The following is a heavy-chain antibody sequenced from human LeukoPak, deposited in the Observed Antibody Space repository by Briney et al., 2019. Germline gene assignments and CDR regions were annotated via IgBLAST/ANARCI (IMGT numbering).Heavy chain of an antibody. J-gene: IGHJ4*02. CDR1: GFTFSDYY. V-gene: IGHV3-11*05. CDR3: ARAGSSWQDSFDY. CDR2: ISSSGSYT. Sequence: GGSLRLSCAASGFTFSDYYMSWIRLAPGKGLEWVSYISSSGSYTNYADSVKGRFTISRDNAKNSLYLQMNSLRAEDTAVYYCARAGSSWQDSFDYWGQGTLVTVCS. D-gene: IGHD6-13*01.